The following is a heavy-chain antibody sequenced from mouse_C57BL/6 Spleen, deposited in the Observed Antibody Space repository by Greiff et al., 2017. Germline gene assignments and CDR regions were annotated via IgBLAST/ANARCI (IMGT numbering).Heavy chain of an antibody. D-gene: IGHD2-4*01. J-gene: IGHJ1*03. Sequence: EVHLVESGGGLVQPKGSLKLSCAASGFSFNTYAMNWVRQAPGKGLEWVARIRSKSNNYATYYADSVKDRFTISRDDSESMLYLQMNNLKTEDTAMYYCVRHPSIYYDSFDVWGTGTTVTVSS. CDR1: GFSFNTYA. CDR2: IRSKSNNYAT. CDR3: VRHPSIYYDSFDV. V-gene: IGHV10-1*01.